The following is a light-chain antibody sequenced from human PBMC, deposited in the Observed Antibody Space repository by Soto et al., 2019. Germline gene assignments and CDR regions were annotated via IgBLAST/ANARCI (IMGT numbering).Light chain of an antibody. J-gene: IGKJ2*01. CDR3: QQRSSGYS. CDR1: QSISGY. V-gene: IGKV3-11*01. CDR2: DAS. Sequence: EIVLTQSPATLSLSPGERATLSCKASQSISGYLAWYQQKPGQAPRLLVYDASNRPTVVPARFSGSGFGTDFTLTITSLEPEESAVYYCQQRSSGYSFGPGTKLEIK.